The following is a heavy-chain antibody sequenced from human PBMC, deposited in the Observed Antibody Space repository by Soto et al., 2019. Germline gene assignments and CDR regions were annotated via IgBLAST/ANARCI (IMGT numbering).Heavy chain of an antibody. CDR3: ARGRVGATNWNWFYP. Sequence: SETLSLTCAVYGGSFSDYYWSWIRQPPGKGLEWIGEINQSGSTNYNPSLKSRVTISVDTSKNQFSLKLSSVTAADTAVYYCARGRVGATNWNWFYPWGQGTLVPVSA. D-gene: IGHD1-26*01. V-gene: IGHV4-34*01. CDR1: GGSFSDYY. CDR2: INQSGST. J-gene: IGHJ5*02.